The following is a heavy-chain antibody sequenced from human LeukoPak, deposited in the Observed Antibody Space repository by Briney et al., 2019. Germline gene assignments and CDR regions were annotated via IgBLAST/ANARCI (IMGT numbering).Heavy chain of an antibody. V-gene: IGHV3-48*03. Sequence: GGSLRLSCAASGFTFSSYEMNWVRQAPGKGLEWVSYISSSSSTIYYADSVKGRFTISRDNAKNSLYLQMNSLRAEDTAVYYCASFRPDQTDWYFDLWGRGTLVTVSS. J-gene: IGHJ2*01. CDR3: ASFRPDQTDWYFDL. D-gene: IGHD6-6*01. CDR1: GFTFSSYE. CDR2: ISSSSSTI.